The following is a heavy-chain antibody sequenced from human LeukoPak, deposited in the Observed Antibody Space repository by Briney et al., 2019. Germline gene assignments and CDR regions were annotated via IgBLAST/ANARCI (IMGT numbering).Heavy chain of an antibody. J-gene: IGHJ4*02. CDR3: ARDLGYCTNGVCHTRFDY. V-gene: IGHV3-13*01. CDR1: GFSFSTYD. CDR2: IGTNEDT. D-gene: IGHD2-8*01. Sequence: GGSLRPSCVASGFSFSTYDMYWVRQAAGRGPEWVSAIGTNEDTFYLGSVKGRFSISRDNTKGSLFLQLNSLRAEDTAVYYCARDLGYCTNGVCHTRFDYWGQGTLVAVSS.